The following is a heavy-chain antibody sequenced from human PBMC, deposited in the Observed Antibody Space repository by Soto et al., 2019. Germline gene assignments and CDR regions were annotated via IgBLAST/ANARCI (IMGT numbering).Heavy chain of an antibody. CDR3: TTDPGSGWYGLGFPFDY. J-gene: IGHJ4*02. Sequence: EVQLVESGGGLVKPGGSLRLSCAASGFTFSNAWMNWVRQAPGKGLEWVGRIKSKTDGGTTDYAAPVKGRFTISRDDSKNTLYLQMNSLKTEDTAVYYCTTDPGSGWYGLGFPFDYWGQGTLVTVSS. V-gene: IGHV3-15*07. D-gene: IGHD6-19*01. CDR2: IKSKTDGGTT. CDR1: GFTFSNAW.